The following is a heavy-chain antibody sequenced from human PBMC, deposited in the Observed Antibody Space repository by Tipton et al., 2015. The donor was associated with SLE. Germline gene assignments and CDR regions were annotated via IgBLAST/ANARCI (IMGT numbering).Heavy chain of an antibody. CDR1: GYTFTDYS. J-gene: IGHJ4*02. V-gene: IGHV1-2*02. CDR3: ARGSTAVGPMRRQALL. Sequence: QVQLVQSGAEVKYPGASVKVSCKASGYTFTDYSISWVRQAPGQGLEYMGWIYPHSGGTWFAQKFQGRVTLTRDTSISTAYMELSRLTSDDTATYYCARGSTAVGPMRRQALLWGQGTLIIVSS. CDR2: IYPHSGGT. D-gene: IGHD6-13*01.